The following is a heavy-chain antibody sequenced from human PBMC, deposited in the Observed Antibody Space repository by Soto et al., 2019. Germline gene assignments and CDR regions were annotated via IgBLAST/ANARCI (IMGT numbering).Heavy chain of an antibody. CDR2: INHSGST. D-gene: IGHD3-22*01. CDR1: GGSFSGYY. CDR3: ARDVVVITTLYYYYYGMDV. Sequence: SETLSLTCAVYGGSFSGYYWSWIRQPPGKGLERIGEINHSGSTNYNPSLKSRVTISVDTSKNQFSLKLSSVTAADTAVYYCARDVVVITTLYYYYYGMDVWGQGTTVTVSS. V-gene: IGHV4-34*01. J-gene: IGHJ6*02.